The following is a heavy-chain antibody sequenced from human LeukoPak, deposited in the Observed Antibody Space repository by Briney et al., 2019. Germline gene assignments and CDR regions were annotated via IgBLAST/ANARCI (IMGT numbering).Heavy chain of an antibody. D-gene: IGHD3-22*01. CDR2: IYPRDSNT. CDR1: GYMFTSYW. CDR3: ARRTYYYDNSGYYLDY. Sequence: GESLKISCKGSGYMFTSYWIGWVRQMPGNGLELMGIIYPRDSNTTYSPSFQGQVTISADRSINTAYLQWSSLKASDTAMYYCARRTYYYDNSGYYLDYWGQGTLVTVSS. V-gene: IGHV5-51*01. J-gene: IGHJ4*02.